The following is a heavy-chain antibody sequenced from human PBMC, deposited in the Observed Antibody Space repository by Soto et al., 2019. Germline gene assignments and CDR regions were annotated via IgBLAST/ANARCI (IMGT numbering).Heavy chain of an antibody. CDR2: IYYSGST. V-gene: IGHV4-31*03. Sequence: SETLSLTSTVSGCNIISGGYYWSWIRQHPGKGLEWIGHIYYSGSTYYNPSLKSRVTISVDTSKNQFSLKLSSVTAADTAVYYCASSPKLLYGGGRQNWFDPWGQGTLVTVSS. J-gene: IGHJ5*02. CDR1: GCNIISGGYY. D-gene: IGHD3-16*01. CDR3: ASSPKLLYGGGRQNWFDP.